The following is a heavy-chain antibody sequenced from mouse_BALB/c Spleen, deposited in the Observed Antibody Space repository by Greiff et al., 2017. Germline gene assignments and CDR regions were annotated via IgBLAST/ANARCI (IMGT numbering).Heavy chain of an antibody. J-gene: IGHJ3*01. Sequence: EVKLMESGGGLVQPGGSMKLSCAASGFTFSDAWMDWVRQTPEKGLEWVAEIRSKANNPATYYAESVKGSFTISRDDSKSSVYLPMNSLRAEDTGIYYCTRRGSRYGFAYGGKGTLVTVCA. V-gene: IGHV6-6*01. CDR3: TRRGSRYGFAY. CDR2: IRSKANNPAT. CDR1: GFTFSDAW. D-gene: IGHD1-1*01.